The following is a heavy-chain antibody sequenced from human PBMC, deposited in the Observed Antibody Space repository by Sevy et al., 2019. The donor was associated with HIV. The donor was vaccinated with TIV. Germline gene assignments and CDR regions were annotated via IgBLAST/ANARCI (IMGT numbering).Heavy chain of an antibody. CDR3: TGATVFGATWFDP. J-gene: IGHJ5*02. D-gene: IGHD3-3*01. CDR1: GYTFNNAW. Sequence: GGSLRLSCAASGYTFNNAWMSWVRQAPGKGLEWLGRIKSKTDGGSAEYASPVKGRFTISRDDSKSTLYWQMNRLRTEDTGVYYCTGATVFGATWFDPWGQGALVTVSS. CDR2: IKSKTDGGSA. V-gene: IGHV3-15*01.